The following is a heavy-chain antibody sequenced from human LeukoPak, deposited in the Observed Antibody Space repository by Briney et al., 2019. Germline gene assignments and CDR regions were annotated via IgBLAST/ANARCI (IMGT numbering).Heavy chain of an antibody. D-gene: IGHD3-3*02. CDR3: ASHFWNYYRIDY. V-gene: IGHV3-21*01. CDR2: ISGSGSYI. CDR1: GFSFSTYS. J-gene: IGHJ4*02. Sequence: GGSLRLSCAASGFSFSTYSMNWVRQAPGKGLEWVSSISGSGSYIYYADSVKGRFTISRDNAKNSLFLQMNSLRAEDTAIYYCASHFWNYYRIDYWGQGILVTVS.